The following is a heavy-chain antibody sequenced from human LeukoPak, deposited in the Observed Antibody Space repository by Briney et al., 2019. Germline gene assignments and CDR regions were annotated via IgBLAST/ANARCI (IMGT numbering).Heavy chain of an antibody. CDR3: GRDPDYGGDP. Sequence: GGSLRLSCAASGFSFSDYYLTWIRQAPGKGLEWVSYISGGGGTVDYADSVKGRFTISRDNAKNSLYLQMNNLRVEDTAAYYCGRDPDYGGDPWGQGTLVTVSS. V-gene: IGHV3-11*04. CDR2: ISGGGGTV. CDR1: GFSFSDYY. D-gene: IGHD4/OR15-4a*01. J-gene: IGHJ5*02.